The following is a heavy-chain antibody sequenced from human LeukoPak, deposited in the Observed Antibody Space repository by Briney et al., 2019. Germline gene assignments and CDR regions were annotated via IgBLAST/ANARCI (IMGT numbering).Heavy chain of an antibody. Sequence: PGGSLRLSCAASGFTFSSYAMSWVRQAPGKGLEWVSAISGSGGSTYYADSVKGRLTISRDNSKNTLYLQMNSLRAEDTAVYYCAKCRDYDYVWGSYRYLDAFDIWGQGTMVTVSS. J-gene: IGHJ3*02. CDR1: GFTFSSYA. V-gene: IGHV3-23*01. CDR3: AKCRDYDYVWGSYRYLDAFDI. CDR2: ISGSGGST. D-gene: IGHD3-16*02.